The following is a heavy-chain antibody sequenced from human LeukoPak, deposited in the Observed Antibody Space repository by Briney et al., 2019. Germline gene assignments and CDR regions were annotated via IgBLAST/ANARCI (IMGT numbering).Heavy chain of an antibody. J-gene: IGHJ4*02. CDR3: ARDPWVGNSGYYFDY. CDR2: INPSGGST. CDR1: GYTFTNYY. Sequence: GSVKVSCKASGYTFTNYYMHWVRQAPGQGLEWVGIINPSGGSTNYAQKFQGRVTVTRDTSTSTVYMELSSLRSEDTAMYYCARDPWVGNSGYYFDYWGQGTLVTVSS. D-gene: IGHD1-1*01. V-gene: IGHV1-46*01.